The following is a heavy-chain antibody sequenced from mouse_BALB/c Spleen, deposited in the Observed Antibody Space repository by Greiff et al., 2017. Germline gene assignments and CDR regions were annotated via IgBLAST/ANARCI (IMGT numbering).Heavy chain of an antibody. CDR2: IWAGGST. CDR3: ARDPASRSYYAMDY. D-gene: IGHD1-2*01. CDR1: GFSLTSYG. Sequence: VQGVESGPGLVAPSQSLSITCTVSGFSLTSYGVHWVRQPPGKGLEWLGVIWAGGSTNYNSALMSRLSISKDNSKSQVFLKMNSLQTDDTAMYYCARDPASRSYYAMDYWGQGTSVTVSS. J-gene: IGHJ4*01. V-gene: IGHV2-9*02.